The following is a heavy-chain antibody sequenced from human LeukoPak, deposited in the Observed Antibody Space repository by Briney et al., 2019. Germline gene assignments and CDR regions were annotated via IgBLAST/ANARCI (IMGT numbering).Heavy chain of an antibody. J-gene: IGHJ4*02. CDR1: GFTFSSYS. D-gene: IGHD4-17*01. Sequence: GGSLRLSCAASGFTFSSYSMNRVRQAPGKGLEWVSYISSSGSTIYYADSVKGRFTISRDNAKNSLYLQMNSLRAEDTAVYYCARDSYGDYADYWGQGTLVTVSS. V-gene: IGHV3-48*04. CDR2: ISSSGSTI. CDR3: ARDSYGDYADY.